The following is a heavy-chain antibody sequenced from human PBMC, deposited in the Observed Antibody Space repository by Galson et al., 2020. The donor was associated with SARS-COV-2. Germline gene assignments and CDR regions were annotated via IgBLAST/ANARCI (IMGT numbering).Heavy chain of an antibody. CDR1: GFTFSSYS. J-gene: IGHJ4*02. CDR3: ARDLNIVVVAAYYFDY. D-gene: IGHD2-15*01. CDR2: ISHDGSNE. V-gene: IGHV3-30*15. Sequence: GGSLRLSCAASGFTFSSYSMHWVRQAPGKGLEWVAVISHDGSNEYYADSVKGRFTISRDNSKSTVYLQLSSLRPEDTAVYYCARDLNIVVVAAYYFDYWGQGTRVTVTS.